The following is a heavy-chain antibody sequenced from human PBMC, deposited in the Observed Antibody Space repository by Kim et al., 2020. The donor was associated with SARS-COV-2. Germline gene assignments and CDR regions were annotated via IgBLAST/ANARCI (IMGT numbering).Heavy chain of an antibody. Sequence: GGSLRLSCAASGFTFSSYAMHWVRQAPGKGLEWVAVISSDGSNKYYADSVKGRFTISRDNSKNTLYLQMNSLRAEDTAVYYCARIGLSSGSFFPGFDYWGQGTLVTVSS. D-gene: IGHD1-26*01. CDR3: ARIGLSSGSFFPGFDY. CDR1: GFTFSSYA. CDR2: ISSDGSNK. J-gene: IGHJ4*02. V-gene: IGHV3-30*04.